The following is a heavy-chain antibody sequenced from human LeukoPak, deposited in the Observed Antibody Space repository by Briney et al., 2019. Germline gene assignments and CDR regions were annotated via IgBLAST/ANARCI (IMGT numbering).Heavy chain of an antibody. V-gene: IGHV4-39*01. CDR2: IYYSGST. J-gene: IGHJ4*02. CDR3: ASRGRDGYNAPLDY. Sequence: SETLSLTCTVSGGSISSSTYYWGWIRQPPGKGLEWIGTIYYSGSTYYNPSLKSRVTISVDTSKNQFSLKLSSVTAADTAVYYCASRGRDGYNAPLDYWGQGTLVTVSS. D-gene: IGHD5-24*01. CDR1: GGSISSSTYY.